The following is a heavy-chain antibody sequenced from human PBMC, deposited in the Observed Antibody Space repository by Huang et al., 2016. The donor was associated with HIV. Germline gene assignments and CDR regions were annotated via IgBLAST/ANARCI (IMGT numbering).Heavy chain of an antibody. V-gene: IGHV3-30*18. CDR1: GFTFSGYG. J-gene: IGHJ4*02. Sequence: QVHLVESGGGVVQPGRSLRPSCAASGFTFSGYGMHWVRQAPGKGLEWVAVITFDGKTKYYADSVRGRFTVSRDNSQNTVSLQMNTLRAEDTAVYYCAKDNDLYYFDYWGQGTLVTVSS. CDR3: AKDNDLYYFDY. D-gene: IGHD1-1*01. CDR2: ITFDGKTK.